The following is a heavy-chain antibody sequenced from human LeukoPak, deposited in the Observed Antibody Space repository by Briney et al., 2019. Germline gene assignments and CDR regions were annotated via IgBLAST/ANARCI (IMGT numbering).Heavy chain of an antibody. CDR2: INHGGST. D-gene: IGHD3-22*01. V-gene: IGHV4-34*01. Sequence: PSETLSLTCAVYGGSFSGYYWSWIRQPPGKGLEWIGEINHGGSTNYNPSLKSRVTISVDTSKNQFSLKLSSVTAADTAVYYCASATTYCYDSSGYCWFDPWGQGTLVTVSS. CDR3: ASATTYCYDSSGYCWFDP. CDR1: GGSFSGYY. J-gene: IGHJ5*02.